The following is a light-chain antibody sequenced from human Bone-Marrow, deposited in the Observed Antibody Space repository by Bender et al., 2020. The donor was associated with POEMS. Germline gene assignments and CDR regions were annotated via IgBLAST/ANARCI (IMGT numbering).Light chain of an antibody. CDR1: KLRDGY. J-gene: IGLJ3*02. CDR3: VAWDASLNGWV. Sequence: SYELTQPPSVSVSPGQTASITCSGDKLRDGYVCWYQQKPGQSPVLVIHRDTKRPSGIPERFSGSKSGTSASLAITGLQSDDEAIYFCVAWDASLNGWVFGGGTKLTVL. CDR2: RDT. V-gene: IGLV3-1*01.